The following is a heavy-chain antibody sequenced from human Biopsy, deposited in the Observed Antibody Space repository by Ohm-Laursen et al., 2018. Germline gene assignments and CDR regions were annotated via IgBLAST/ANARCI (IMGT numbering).Heavy chain of an antibody. CDR2: VDYSGSG. J-gene: IGHJ4*02. D-gene: IGHD3-22*01. V-gene: IGHV4-39*01. Sequence: SDTLSLTCSVSGGSISSSTFYWGWIRQPPGKGLEWIGSVDYSGSGHYNPSLESRITISVDTSKNQFSLRLSSVTAADTAVYYCARSPPPYHYDNSGYYWVNWGQGTLVTVSS. CDR3: ARSPPPYHYDNSGYYWVN. CDR1: GGSISSSTFY.